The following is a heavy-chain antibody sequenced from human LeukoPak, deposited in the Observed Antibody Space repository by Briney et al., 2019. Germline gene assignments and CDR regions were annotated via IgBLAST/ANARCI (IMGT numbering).Heavy chain of an antibody. J-gene: IGHJ4*02. V-gene: IGHV1-46*01. Sequence: ASVKVSCKASGYTFTSYYMHWVRQAPGQGLEWMGIINPSGGTTSYAQKFQGRVTMTRDTSTRTVYMELSSLRTEDTAVYYCARDGETTVVTPRYFDYWGQGTLVTVSS. CDR1: GYTFTSYY. CDR2: INPSGGTT. CDR3: ARDGETTVVTPRYFDY. D-gene: IGHD4-23*01.